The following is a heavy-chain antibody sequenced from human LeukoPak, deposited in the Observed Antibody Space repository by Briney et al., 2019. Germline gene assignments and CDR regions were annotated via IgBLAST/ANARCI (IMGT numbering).Heavy chain of an antibody. Sequence: ASVKVSCKASGGTFSSYAISWVRQAPGQGLEWMGGIIPIFGTANYAQKFQGRVTITADESTSTAYMELSSLSSEDTAVYYCARDARGAAAADDPFDIWGQGTMVTVPS. D-gene: IGHD6-13*01. V-gene: IGHV1-69*13. J-gene: IGHJ3*02. CDR2: IIPIFGTA. CDR3: ARDARGAAAADDPFDI. CDR1: GGTFSSYA.